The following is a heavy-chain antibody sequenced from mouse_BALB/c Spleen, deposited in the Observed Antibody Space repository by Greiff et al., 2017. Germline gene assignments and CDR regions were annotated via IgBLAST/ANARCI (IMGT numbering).Heavy chain of an antibody. V-gene: IGHV5-17*02. CDR2: ISSGSSTI. Sequence: EVKLVESGGGLVQPGGSRKLSCAASGFTFSSFGMHWVRQAPEKGLEWVAYISSGSSTIYYADTVKGRFTISRDNPKNTLFLQMTSLRSEDTAMYYCARGLGPGAMDYWGQGTSVTVSS. CDR1: GFTFSSFG. CDR3: ARGLGPGAMDY. D-gene: IGHD3-1*01. J-gene: IGHJ4*01.